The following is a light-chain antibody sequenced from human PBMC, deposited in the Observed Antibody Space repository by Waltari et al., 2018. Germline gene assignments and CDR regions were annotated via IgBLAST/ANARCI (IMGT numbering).Light chain of an antibody. CDR2: RAS. Sequence: VMTQSPATLSVSPGERATLSCRASQSVSNNLAWYQQKPGQAPRLLIYRASTRATATPARFSGSGSGAEFTLTITSLQSEDFAVYYRQQYNDWPRTFGQGTKVEIK. CDR3: QQYNDWPRT. CDR1: QSVSNN. J-gene: IGKJ1*01. V-gene: IGKV3-15*01.